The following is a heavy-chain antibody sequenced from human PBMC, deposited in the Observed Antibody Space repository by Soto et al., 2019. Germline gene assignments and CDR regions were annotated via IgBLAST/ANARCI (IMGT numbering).Heavy chain of an antibody. Sequence: EVQLAQSRAEVKKAGESLKVSCQASGYNFTIYWIGWVRQMPGKGLEWVGFIYPGDSDTRYSPSFQGQVTISADKSIRTAYLQWNSLKASDTAVYYCARLISGSYRVFDYWGQGTLVTVSS. CDR1: GYNFTIYW. D-gene: IGHD1-26*01. CDR2: IYPGDSDT. J-gene: IGHJ4*02. CDR3: ARLISGSYRVFDY. V-gene: IGHV5-51*01.